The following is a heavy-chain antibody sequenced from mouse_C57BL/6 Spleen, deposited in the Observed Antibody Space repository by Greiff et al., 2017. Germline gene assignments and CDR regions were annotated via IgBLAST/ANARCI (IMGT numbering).Heavy chain of an antibody. D-gene: IGHD2-3*01. V-gene: IGHV5-17*01. Sequence: EVQRVESGGGLVKPGGSLKLSCAASGFTFSDYGMHWVRQAPEKGLEWVAYISSGSSTIYYAATGKGRFTISRDNAKNTLFLQMTSLRSEDTAMYYCARKDGYYAMDYWGQGTSVTVSS. CDR1: GFTFSDYG. CDR3: ARKDGYYAMDY. J-gene: IGHJ4*01. CDR2: ISSGSSTI.